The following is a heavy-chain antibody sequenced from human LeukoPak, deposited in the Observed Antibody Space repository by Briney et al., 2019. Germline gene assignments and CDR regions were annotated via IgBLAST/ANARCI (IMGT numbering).Heavy chain of an antibody. D-gene: IGHD3-10*01. CDR1: GGSISNYY. Sequence: PSETLSLTCTVSGGSISNYYWSWIRQPPGKGLEWIGYIYYTGSTNYNPFLKSRVTISVDTSKNQFSLKLSSVTAADTAVYYCARVRELYGSGSYDPYWFDPWGQGTLVTVSS. CDR2: IYYTGST. J-gene: IGHJ5*02. CDR3: ARVRELYGSGSYDPYWFDP. V-gene: IGHV4-59*01.